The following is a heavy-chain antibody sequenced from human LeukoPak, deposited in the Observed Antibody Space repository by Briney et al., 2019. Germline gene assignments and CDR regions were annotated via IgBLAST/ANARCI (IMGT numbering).Heavy chain of an antibody. Sequence: SETLSLTCTVSGGSISSYYWSWIRQPPGKGLEWIGYIYYSGSTNYNPSLKSRVTISVDTSKNQFSLKLSSVTAADTAVYYCATNANFYDSSGYYYDYWGQGTLVTVSS. CDR1: GGSISSYY. CDR3: ATNANFYDSSGYYYDY. J-gene: IGHJ4*02. CDR2: IYYSGST. D-gene: IGHD3-22*01. V-gene: IGHV4-59*01.